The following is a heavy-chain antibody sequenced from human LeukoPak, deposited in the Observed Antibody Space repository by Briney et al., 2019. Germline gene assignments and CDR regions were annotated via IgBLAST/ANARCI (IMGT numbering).Heavy chain of an antibody. Sequence: PGGSLRLSCAVSGFTFSSYGMHWVRQAPGKGLEWVSFIRYDGSNKYYADSVKGRFTISRDNSKNTLYLQMNSLRAEDTAVYYCAKVYPLSGRREYYYYMDVWGKGTTVTISS. J-gene: IGHJ6*03. CDR3: AKVYPLSGRREYYYYMDV. D-gene: IGHD1-26*01. CDR2: IRYDGSNK. V-gene: IGHV3-30*02. CDR1: GFTFSSYG.